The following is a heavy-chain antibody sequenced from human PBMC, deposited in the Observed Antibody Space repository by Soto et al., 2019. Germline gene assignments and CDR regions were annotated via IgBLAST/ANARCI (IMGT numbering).Heavy chain of an antibody. D-gene: IGHD6-13*01. CDR3: ARDLGSSAAGILYYYYYGMDV. Sequence: GGSLRLSCAASGFTFSSYGMHWVRQAPGKGLEWVAVIWYDGSNKYYADSVKGRFTISRDNSQNTLYLQMNSLRAEDTAVYYCARDLGSSAAGILYYYYYGMDVWGQGTTVTVSS. CDR2: IWYDGSNK. J-gene: IGHJ6*02. V-gene: IGHV3-33*01. CDR1: GFTFSSYG.